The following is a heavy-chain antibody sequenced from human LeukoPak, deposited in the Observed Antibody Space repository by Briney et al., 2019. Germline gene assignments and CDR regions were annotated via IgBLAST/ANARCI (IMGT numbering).Heavy chain of an antibody. Sequence: ASVKVSCKASGGTFSSYAISWVRQAPGQGLEWMGGIIPIFGTANYAQKFQGRVTITTDESTSTAYMELSSLRSEDTAVYYCASLMRIAASYYMDVWGKGTTVTVSS. CDR3: ASLMRIAASYYMDV. CDR1: GGTFSSYA. J-gene: IGHJ6*03. V-gene: IGHV1-69*05. CDR2: IIPIFGTA. D-gene: IGHD6-13*01.